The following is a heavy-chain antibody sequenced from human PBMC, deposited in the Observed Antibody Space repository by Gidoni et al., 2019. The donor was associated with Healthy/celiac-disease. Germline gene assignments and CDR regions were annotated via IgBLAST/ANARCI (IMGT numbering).Heavy chain of an antibody. D-gene: IGHD6-19*01. CDR1: GGPIRSSSYY. Sequence: QLQLQESGPGLVKPSETLSLTCTVPGGPIRSSSYYWGWVRQPPGKGLERIGSVYYGGSTYYNPSLKSRVTISVDTSKNQFSLKLSSVTAADTAVYYCARQRYSSGWVPYYFDYWGQGTLVTVSS. J-gene: IGHJ4*02. CDR3: ARQRYSSGWVPYYFDY. CDR2: VYYGGST. V-gene: IGHV4-39*01.